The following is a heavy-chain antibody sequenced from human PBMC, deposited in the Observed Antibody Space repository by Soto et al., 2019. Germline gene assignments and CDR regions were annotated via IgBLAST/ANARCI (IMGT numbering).Heavy chain of an antibody. J-gene: IGHJ4*02. CDR1: GFTFDDYG. CDR2: INWNGGST. CDR3: ARVGQGLLWFGELPDYYFDY. D-gene: IGHD3-10*01. V-gene: IGHV3-20*01. Sequence: GGSLRLSCAASGFTFDDYGMSWVRQAPGKGLEWVSGINWNGGSTGYADSVKGPFTISRDNAKNSLYLPMNRLRAEDTALYPCARVGQGLLWFGELPDYYFDYWGQGTLVTVSS.